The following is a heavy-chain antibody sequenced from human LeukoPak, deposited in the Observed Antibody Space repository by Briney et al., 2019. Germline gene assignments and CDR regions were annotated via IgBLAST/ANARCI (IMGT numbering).Heavy chain of an antibody. CDR3: ARGYGGSYNDY. CDR2: IIPIFGTS. CDR1: GGTFSNSD. J-gene: IGHJ4*02. V-gene: IGHV1-69*13. Sequence: SVKVSCKASGGTFSNSDITWVRQAPGQGLEWVGGIIPIFGTSNYAQEFQGRVTITADESTNTAYMELSSLRSEDTAVYYCARGYGGSYNDYWGQGTLVTVSS. D-gene: IGHD3-16*01.